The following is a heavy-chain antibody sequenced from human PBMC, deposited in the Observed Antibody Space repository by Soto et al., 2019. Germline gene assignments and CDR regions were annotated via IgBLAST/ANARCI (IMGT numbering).Heavy chain of an antibody. CDR3: ARGRDIVVVVAAPIYSFDY. CDR2: IYHSGST. Sequence: SETLSLTCAVAGGSISSSNWWSWVRQPPGKGLEWIGEIYHSGSTNYNPSLKSRVTISVDKSKNQFSLKLSSVTAADTAVYYCARGRDIVVVVAAPIYSFDYWGQGTLVTVS. V-gene: IGHV4-4*02. J-gene: IGHJ4*02. CDR1: GGSISSSNW. D-gene: IGHD2-15*01.